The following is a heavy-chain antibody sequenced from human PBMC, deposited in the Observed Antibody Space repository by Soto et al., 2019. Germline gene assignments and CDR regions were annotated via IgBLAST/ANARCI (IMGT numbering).Heavy chain of an antibody. CDR2: ISHDGDQK. Sequence: QVQLVESGGGLVQPGKSLRLSCAASGFTFSTYGMHGVRQAPGKGLEWLAVISHDGDQKYFADSVKGRFTISRDNSKNTLYFQLDSLRVEDTAVYYCAKDAGFDGMDVWGRGTTVTVS. CDR1: GFTFSTYG. V-gene: IGHV3-30*18. CDR3: AKDAGFDGMDV. J-gene: IGHJ6*02.